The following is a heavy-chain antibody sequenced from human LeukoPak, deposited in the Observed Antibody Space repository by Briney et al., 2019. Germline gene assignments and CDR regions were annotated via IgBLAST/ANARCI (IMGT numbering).Heavy chain of an antibody. CDR3: ATSNYDFWSGYGY. J-gene: IGHJ4*02. D-gene: IGHD3-3*01. CDR2: IYHSGST. Sequence: SETLFLTCTVSGYSISSGYYWGWIRQPPGKGLEWIGSIYHSGSTYYNPSLKSRVTISVDTSKNQFSLKLSSVTAADTAVYYCATSNYDFWSGYGYWGQGTLVTVSS. CDR1: GYSISSGYY. V-gene: IGHV4-38-2*02.